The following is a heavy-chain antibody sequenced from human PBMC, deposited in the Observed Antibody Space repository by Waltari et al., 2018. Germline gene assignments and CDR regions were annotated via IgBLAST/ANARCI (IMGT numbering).Heavy chain of an antibody. J-gene: IGHJ4*02. CDR2: IYYSGST. CDR3: ARLVGATQGDY. Sequence: QVQLQESGPGLVKPSETLSLTCTVSGGSISSYYWSWIRQPPGKGLEWIGYIYYSGSTNYNPSLKSRVTISVDTSKNQFSLKLSSVTAADTAVYYCARLVGATQGDYWGQGTLVTVSS. CDR1: GGSISSYY. V-gene: IGHV4-59*08. D-gene: IGHD1-26*01.